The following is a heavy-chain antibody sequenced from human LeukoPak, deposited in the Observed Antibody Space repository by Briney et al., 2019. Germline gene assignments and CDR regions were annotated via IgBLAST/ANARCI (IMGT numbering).Heavy chain of an antibody. CDR3: ARDSAADTAMVTGD. D-gene: IGHD5-18*01. CDR2: INPNSGGT. CDR1: GYTFTSYY. Sequence: VASVKVSCKAFGYTFTSYYMHWVRQAPGQGLEWMGWINPNSGGTNYAQKFQGRVTMTRDTSISTAYMELSRLRSDDTAVYYCARDSAADTAMVTGDWGQGTLVTVSS. V-gene: IGHV1-2*02. J-gene: IGHJ4*02.